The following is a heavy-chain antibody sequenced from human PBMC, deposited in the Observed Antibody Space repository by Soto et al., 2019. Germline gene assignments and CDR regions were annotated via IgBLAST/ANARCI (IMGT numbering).Heavy chain of an antibody. D-gene: IGHD6-19*01. J-gene: IGHJ4*02. CDR1: GFTVSSNY. Sequence: EVQLVESGGALVQPGGSLRLSCAASGFTVSSNYMTWVRQAPGKGLEWVSVIYRDGYTYYADSVKGRFTISRDNSKNTLYLQMNTLXAXXXAVXXXXXXXXXXXXXXXXWXQGTLVTVSS. CDR2: IYRDGYT. V-gene: IGHV3-66*01. CDR3: XXXXXXXXXXXXX.